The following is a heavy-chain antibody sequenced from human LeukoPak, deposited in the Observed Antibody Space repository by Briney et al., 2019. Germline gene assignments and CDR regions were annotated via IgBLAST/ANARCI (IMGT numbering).Heavy chain of an antibody. CDR3: ARARIVGDSNFDY. CDR1: RGSISTSHY. J-gene: IGHJ4*02. D-gene: IGHD2-15*01. Sequence: SETLSLTCIVSRGSISTSHYWGWIRQPPVKGLEWIGSIYYSGSTSYNSSLKSRVTISVDTSKNQFSLKLTSMTAADTAVYYCARARIVGDSNFDYWGQGTLVTVSS. CDR2: IYYSGST. V-gene: IGHV4-39*07.